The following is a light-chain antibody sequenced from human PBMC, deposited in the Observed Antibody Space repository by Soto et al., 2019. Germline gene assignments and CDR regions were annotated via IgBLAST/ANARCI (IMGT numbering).Light chain of an antibody. V-gene: IGLV1-40*01. Sequence: QSVLTQPPSVSGAPGQRVTISCTGSSSNIGAGYDVHWYQQLPGTAPKLLIYGNSNRPSGVPDRFSGSKSGTSASLAITGLQAEDEADYYCQSYDSRLSAKVFGTGTQLTVL. CDR3: QSYDSRLSAKV. J-gene: IGLJ1*01. CDR2: GNS. CDR1: SSNIGAGYD.